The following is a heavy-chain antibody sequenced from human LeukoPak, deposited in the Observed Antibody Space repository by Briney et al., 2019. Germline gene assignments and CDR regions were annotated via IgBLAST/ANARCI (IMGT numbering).Heavy chain of an antibody. J-gene: IGHJ5*02. V-gene: IGHV1-69*13. CDR2: IIPIFGTA. Sequence: ASVKVSCKASGGTFSSYAISWVRQAPGQGLEWMGGIIPIFGTANYAQKFQGRVTITADEPTSTAYMELSSLRSEDTAVYYCASEGVICGGDCYSSGWFDPWGQGTLVTVSS. CDR1: GGTFSSYA. D-gene: IGHD2-21*02. CDR3: ASEGVICGGDCYSSGWFDP.